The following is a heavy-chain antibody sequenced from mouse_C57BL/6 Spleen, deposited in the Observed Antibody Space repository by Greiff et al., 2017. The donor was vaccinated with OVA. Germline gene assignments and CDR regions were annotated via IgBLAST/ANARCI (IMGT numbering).Heavy chain of an antibody. V-gene: IGHV1-80*01. D-gene: IGHD3-2*02. J-gene: IGHJ1*03. CDR1: GYAFSSYW. Sequence: QVQLKQSGAELVKPGASVKISCKASGYAFSSYWMNWVKQRPGKGLEWIGQIYPGDGDTNYNGKFKGKATLTADKSSSTAYMQLSSLTSEDSAVYFCARSGSGVWYFDVWGTGTTVTVSS. CDR3: ARSGSGVWYFDV. CDR2: IYPGDGDT.